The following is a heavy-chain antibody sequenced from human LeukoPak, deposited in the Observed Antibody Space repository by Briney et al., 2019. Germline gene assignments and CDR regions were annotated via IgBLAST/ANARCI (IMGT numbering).Heavy chain of an antibody. CDR3: ARIGGQQLFGWFDP. D-gene: IGHD6-13*01. CDR2: ISAYNGNT. CDR1: GYTFTSYG. Sequence: ASVKVSCKASGYTFTSYGISWVRQAPGQGLEWMGWISAYNGNTNYAQKLQGRVTMTTDTSTSTACMELRSLRSDDTAVYYCARIGGQQLFGWFDPWGQGTLVTVSS. V-gene: IGHV1-18*01. J-gene: IGHJ5*02.